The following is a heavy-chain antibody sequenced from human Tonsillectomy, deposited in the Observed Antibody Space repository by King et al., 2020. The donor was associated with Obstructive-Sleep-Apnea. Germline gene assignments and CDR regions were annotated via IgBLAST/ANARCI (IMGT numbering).Heavy chain of an antibody. CDR2: FYFSGST. CDR3: ARVSVVGTDS. V-gene: IGHV4-39*07. D-gene: IGHD6-19*01. J-gene: IGHJ4*02. CDR1: GGSISSSSYY. Sequence: QLQESGPGLVKPSETLSLTCTVSGGSISSSSYYWGWIRQPPGEGLEWIGSFYFSGSTYYNSSLKSRVTIAVDTSKNQFSLRLRSVTAADTAVYYCARVSVVGTDSWGQGTLVTVSS.